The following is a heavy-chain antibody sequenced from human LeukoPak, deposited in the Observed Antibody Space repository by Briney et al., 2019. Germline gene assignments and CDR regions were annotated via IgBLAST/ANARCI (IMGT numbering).Heavy chain of an antibody. Sequence: PGGSLRLSCAASGFTFSDYYMGWIRQAPGKGLEWVSYISSSSSYTNYADSVKGRFTISRDNAKNSLYLQMNSLRAEDTAVYYCATTPYYYYYGMDVRGQGTTVTVSS. J-gene: IGHJ6*02. V-gene: IGHV3-11*06. CDR2: ISSSSSYT. CDR3: ATTPYYYYYGMDV. CDR1: GFTFSDYY.